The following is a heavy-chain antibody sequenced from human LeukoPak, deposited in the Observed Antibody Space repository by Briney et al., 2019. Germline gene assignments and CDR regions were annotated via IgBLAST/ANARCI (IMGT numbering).Heavy chain of an antibody. CDR1: GGSFSGYY. CDR3: AXGRHDYVWGSYRYTGDFXX. CDR2: INHSGST. Sequence: PSETLSLTCAVYGGSFSGYYWSWIRQPPGKGLEWIGEINHSGSTNYNPSLKSRVTISVDTSKNQFSLKLSSVTAADTAAYYCAXGRHDYVWGSYRYTGDFXXWGQXXLVT. J-gene: IGHJ4*02. D-gene: IGHD3-16*02. V-gene: IGHV4-34*01.